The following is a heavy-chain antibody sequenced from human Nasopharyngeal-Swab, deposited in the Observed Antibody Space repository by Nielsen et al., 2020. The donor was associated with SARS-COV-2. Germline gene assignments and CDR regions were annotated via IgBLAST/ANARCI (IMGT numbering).Heavy chain of an antibody. CDR2: IYNSGST. J-gene: IGHJ4*02. CDR1: GGFISSYH. V-gene: IGHV4-59*01. Sequence: SETLSLTCTVSGGFISSYHWSWIRQPPGKGLEWIAYIYNSGSTNYNPALKSRVSISVDTSKNQFSLRLSSVTAADTAVYYCARTGYSASSQYYFDYWGQGTLVTVSS. CDR3: ARTGYSASSQYYFDY. D-gene: IGHD1-26*01.